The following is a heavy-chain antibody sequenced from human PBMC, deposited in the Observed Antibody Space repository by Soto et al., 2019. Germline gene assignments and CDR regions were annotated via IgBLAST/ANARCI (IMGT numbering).Heavy chain of an antibody. CDR1: GYTFSDYY. CDR3: ASHYDMWSGYLSPVDY. J-gene: IGHJ4*02. Sequence: QVQLVESGGDLVKPGGSLRLSCAASGYTFSDYYMSWIRQAPGKGLEWISYIDTSGTKIYYADSVKGRFTITRDNAKNSLYLEMNIRRDEDTAVYYCASHYDMWSGYLSPVDYWGQGTLVTVSS. V-gene: IGHV3-11*01. CDR2: IDTSGTKI. D-gene: IGHD3-3*01.